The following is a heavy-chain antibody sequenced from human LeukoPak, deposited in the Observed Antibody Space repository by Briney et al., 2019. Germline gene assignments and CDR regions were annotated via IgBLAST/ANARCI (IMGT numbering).Heavy chain of an antibody. D-gene: IGHD6-13*01. Sequence: GGPLNLSWEASGFPFSTNGMSWFRRAPGKGLEWVANIKQDGSEKYYVDSVKGRFTISRDNAKNSLYLQMNSLRAEDTAMYYCARDSAGNDYWGQGTLVTVSS. CDR1: GFPFSTNG. CDR2: IKQDGSEK. J-gene: IGHJ4*02. CDR3: ARDSAGNDY. V-gene: IGHV3-7*01.